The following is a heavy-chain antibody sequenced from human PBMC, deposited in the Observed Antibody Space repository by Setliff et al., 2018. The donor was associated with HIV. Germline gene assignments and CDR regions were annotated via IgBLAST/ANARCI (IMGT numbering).Heavy chain of an antibody. Sequence: GASVKVSCKASGYTFTNYGISWVRQAPGRGLEWMGWISAYNGNTNYAQKLQGRVTMTTDTSTTTAYMELRSLRSDDTAVYYCAKGNSYAENAFDIWGQGTMVTVSS. J-gene: IGHJ3*02. V-gene: IGHV1-18*01. CDR3: AKGNSYAENAFDI. CDR1: GYTFTNYG. D-gene: IGHD5-18*01. CDR2: ISAYNGNT.